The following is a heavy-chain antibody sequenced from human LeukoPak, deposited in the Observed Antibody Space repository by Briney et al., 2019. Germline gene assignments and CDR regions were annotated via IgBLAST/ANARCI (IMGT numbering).Heavy chain of an antibody. D-gene: IGHD2-8*02. CDR2: IYSGGST. V-gene: IGHV3-53*01. CDR1: GFTVSSNY. Sequence: GSLRLSCAASGFTVSSNYMSRVRQAPGKGLEWVSVIYSGGSTYYADSVKGRFTISRDNSKSTLYIQMNSLRAEDTAVYYCARLVAADYWGQGTLVTVSS. J-gene: IGHJ4*02. CDR3: ARLVAADY.